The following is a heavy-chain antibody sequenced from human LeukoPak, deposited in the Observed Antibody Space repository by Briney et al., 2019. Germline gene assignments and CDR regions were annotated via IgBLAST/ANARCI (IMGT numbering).Heavy chain of an antibody. CDR3: ARDYDFWGAMDV. CDR1: GGTFSSYA. CDR2: IIPIFGTA. V-gene: IGHV1-69*05. D-gene: IGHD3-3*01. J-gene: IGHJ6*03. Sequence: SAKVSCKASGGTFSSYAISWVRQAPGQGLEWMGGIIPIFGTANYAQKFQGRVTITTDESTSTAYMELSSLRSEDTAVYYCARDYDFWGAMDVWGKGTTVTVSS.